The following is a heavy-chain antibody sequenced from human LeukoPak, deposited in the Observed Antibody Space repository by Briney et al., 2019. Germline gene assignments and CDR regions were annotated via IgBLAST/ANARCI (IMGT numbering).Heavy chain of an antibody. CDR1: GGSISSYY. Sequence: SETLPLTCTVSGGSISSYYWSWIRQPPGKGLEWIGYIYTSGSTNYNPSLKSRVTISVDTSKNQFSLKLSSVTAADTAVYYCARYGIAVAGTDWFDPWGQGTLVTVSS. D-gene: IGHD6-19*01. CDR2: IYTSGST. V-gene: IGHV4-4*09. CDR3: ARYGIAVAGTDWFDP. J-gene: IGHJ5*02.